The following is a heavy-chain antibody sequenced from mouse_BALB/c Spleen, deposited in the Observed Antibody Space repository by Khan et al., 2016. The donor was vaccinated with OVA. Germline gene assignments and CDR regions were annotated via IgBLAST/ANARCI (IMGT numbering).Heavy chain of an antibody. CDR3: TRPSYFGNPWLTY. D-gene: IGHD2-10*01. J-gene: IGHJ3*01. Sequence: EVELVESGGGLVKPGGSLKLSCEVSGFAFNSYDMSWVRQTPEKRLEWVATISSTGSYTYYPDSVKGRFTISRATARNTLYLQMSRLRSEDTALYYCTRPSYFGNPWLTYWGQGTLVTGSA. V-gene: IGHV5-9*02. CDR1: GFAFNSYD. CDR2: ISSTGSYT.